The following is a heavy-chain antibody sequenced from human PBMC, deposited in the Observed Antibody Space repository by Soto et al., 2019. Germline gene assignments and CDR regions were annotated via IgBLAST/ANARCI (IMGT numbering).Heavy chain of an antibody. CDR1: GFTFSSYS. CDR2: ISSSSSTI. D-gene: IGHD5-12*01. V-gene: IGHV3-48*01. Sequence: EVQLVESGGGLVQPGGSLRLSCAASGFTFSSYSMNWVRQAPGKGLEWVSYISSSSSTIYYADSVKGRFTISRDNAKNSLYLRMNSLRAEDAAVYCCARADSGYAHGYYYYGMDVWGQGTTVTVSS. J-gene: IGHJ6*02. CDR3: ARADSGYAHGYYYYGMDV.